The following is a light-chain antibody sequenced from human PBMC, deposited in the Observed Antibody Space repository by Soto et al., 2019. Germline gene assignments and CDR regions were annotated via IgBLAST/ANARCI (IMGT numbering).Light chain of an antibody. V-gene: IGLV2-23*01. CDR3: CSYVGATTYV. Sequence: QSALTQPASVSGSPGQSITISCSGTSSNIGGYNVVSWYQQHPGKAPKVIVYEGIKRPSGVSYRFSGSTSGSTAALTISGLPAEDEAEYYSCSYVGATTYVFGSGTKGTVL. CDR1: SSNIGGYNV. J-gene: IGLJ1*01. CDR2: EGI.